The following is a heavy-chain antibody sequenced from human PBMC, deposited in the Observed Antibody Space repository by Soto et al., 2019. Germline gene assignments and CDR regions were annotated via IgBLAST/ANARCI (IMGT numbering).Heavy chain of an antibody. D-gene: IGHD3-10*01. V-gene: IGHV4-39*01. CDR3: ARGSSLLLWFGESFDI. J-gene: IGHJ3*02. CDR1: GGSISSSSYY. Sequence: PSETLSLTCTVSGGSISSSSYYWGWIRQPPGKGLEWIGSIYYSGSTYYNPSLKSRVTISVDTSKNQFSLKLSSVTAADTAVYYCARGSSLLLWFGESFDIWGQGTMVTV. CDR2: IYYSGST.